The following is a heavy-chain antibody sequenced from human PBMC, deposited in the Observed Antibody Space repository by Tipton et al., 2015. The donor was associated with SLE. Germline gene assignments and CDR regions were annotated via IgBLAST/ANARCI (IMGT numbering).Heavy chain of an antibody. CDR2: IYSGGST. V-gene: IGHV3-66*02. J-gene: IGHJ6*02. CDR3: ARNPEQWLVGGYYYYYGMDV. CDR1: GFTVSSNY. D-gene: IGHD6-19*01. Sequence: GSLRLSCAASGFTVSSNYMSWVRQAPGKGLEWVSVIYSGGSTYYADSVKGRFTISRDNSKNTLYLQMNSLRAEDTAVYYCARNPEQWLVGGYYYYYGMDVWGQGTTVTVSS.